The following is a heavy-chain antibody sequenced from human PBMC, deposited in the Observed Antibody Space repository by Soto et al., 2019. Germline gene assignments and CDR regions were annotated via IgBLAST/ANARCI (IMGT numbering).Heavy chain of an antibody. V-gene: IGHV4-59*01. CDR3: ARVGAMVRGVIPYYYYGMDV. J-gene: IGHJ6*02. Sequence: SETLSLTCTVSGGSISSYYWSWIRQPPGKGLEWIGYIYYSGSTNYNPSLKSRVTISVDTSKNQFSLKLSSVTAADTAVYYCARVGAMVRGVIPYYYYGMDVWGQGTTVTVSS. D-gene: IGHD3-10*01. CDR2: IYYSGST. CDR1: GGSISSYY.